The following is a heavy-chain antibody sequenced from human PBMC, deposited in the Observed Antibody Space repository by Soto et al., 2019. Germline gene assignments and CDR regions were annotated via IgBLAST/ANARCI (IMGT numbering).Heavy chain of an antibody. CDR3: ARGGLYCSGGSCYRARWFDP. D-gene: IGHD2-15*01. V-gene: IGHV3-74*01. Sequence: PGGSLRLSCAASGFTFSSYWMHWVRQAPGKGLVWVSRINSDGSSTSYADSVKGRFTISRDNAKNTLYLQMNSLRAEDTAVYYCARGGLYCSGGSCYRARWFDPWGQGTLVTVSS. CDR1: GFTFSSYW. J-gene: IGHJ5*02. CDR2: INSDGSST.